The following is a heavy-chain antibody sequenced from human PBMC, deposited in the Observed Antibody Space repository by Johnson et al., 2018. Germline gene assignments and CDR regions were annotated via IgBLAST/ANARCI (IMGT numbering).Heavy chain of an antibody. V-gene: IGHV1-3*01. J-gene: IGHJ4*02. D-gene: IGHD5-12*01. CDR3: ARDREYGGYDY. CDR2: INVGNGNT. CDR1: GYMFITYA. Sequence: QVQLVESGAEVRKPGASVKVSCKASGYMFITYAIHWVRRAPGQRLEWMDWINVGNGNTQYSQNFQGRVAITRDPSASTVYMELSSLTSEDTAMYYCARDREYGGYDYWGQGTQVTVSS.